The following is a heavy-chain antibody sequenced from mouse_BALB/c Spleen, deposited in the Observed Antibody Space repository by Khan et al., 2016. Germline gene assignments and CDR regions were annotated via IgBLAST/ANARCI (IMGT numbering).Heavy chain of an antibody. CDR2: ITYSGST. CDR1: GYSITSDYA. V-gene: IGHV3-2*02. Sequence: EVQLQESGPGLVKPSQSLSLTCPVTGYSITSDYAWHWIRQFPGNTLEWMGYITYSGSTNYNPSLKSRVPITRDTSNNHVFLQLNSVTTEDTATYYCARCFGNRGFADWGQGTLVTVSA. D-gene: IGHD2-1*01. CDR3: ARCFGNRGFAD. J-gene: IGHJ3*01.